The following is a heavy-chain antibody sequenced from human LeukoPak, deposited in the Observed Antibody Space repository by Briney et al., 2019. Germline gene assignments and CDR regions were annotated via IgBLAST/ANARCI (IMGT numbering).Heavy chain of an antibody. Sequence: GESLRLSCAASGFTFSTYSMNWLRLAPGKGLEWVSSISPDSNYKYYVDSVKGRFTISRDDAKSSLYLQMNSLRAEDTAVYYCVRGGYRGFDYEYWGQGTLVTVSS. CDR3: VRGGYRGFDYEY. V-gene: IGHV3-21*01. CDR1: GFTFSTYS. CDR2: ISPDSNYK. D-gene: IGHD5-12*01. J-gene: IGHJ4*02.